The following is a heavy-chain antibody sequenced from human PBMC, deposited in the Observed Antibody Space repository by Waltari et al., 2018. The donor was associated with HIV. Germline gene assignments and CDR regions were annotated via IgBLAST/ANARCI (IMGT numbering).Heavy chain of an antibody. J-gene: IGHJ4*02. CDR1: GGSSSPYH. Sequence: QVQIQQWGARLLKPSETLSLTCGLYGGSSSPYHWTWVRQTPGRVLEGIGEVTPSGRTNYSPPLKRRLSRSLDKSKNSFSLTLNSVSAADTAVYFCGRGTQAAWELVGHWGQGILITVSS. CDR3: GRGTQAAWELVGH. D-gene: IGHD3-10*01. CDR2: VTPSGRT. V-gene: IGHV4-34*01.